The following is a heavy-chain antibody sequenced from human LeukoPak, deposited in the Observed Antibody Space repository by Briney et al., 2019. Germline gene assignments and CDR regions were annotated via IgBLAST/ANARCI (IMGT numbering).Heavy chain of an antibody. CDR1: GFTFSSYA. CDR2: ISGSGGST. D-gene: IGHD6-13*01. CDR3: AKAIAAAGNFDY. J-gene: IGHJ4*02. V-gene: IGHV3-23*01. Sequence: GGSLRLSCAASGFTFSSYAMSWVRQAPGKGLEWVSAISGSGGSTYYADSVKGRFTISRDNSKDTLYLQMDSLRAEDTAVYYCAKAIAAAGNFDYWGQGTLVTVSS.